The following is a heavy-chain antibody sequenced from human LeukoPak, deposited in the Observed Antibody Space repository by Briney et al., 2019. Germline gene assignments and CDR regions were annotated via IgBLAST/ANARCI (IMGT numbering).Heavy chain of an antibody. CDR2: ISAYNGNT. V-gene: IGHV1-18*01. CDR1: GYTFTSYG. CDR3: ARDGNGIVGATSIDY. J-gene: IGHJ4*02. Sequence: ASVKVSCKASGYTFTSYGISWVRQPPGQGLEWMGWISAYNGNTNYAQKLQGRVTMTTDTSTSTAYMELRSLRSDDTAVYYCARDGNGIVGATSIDYWGQGTLVTVSS. D-gene: IGHD1-26*01.